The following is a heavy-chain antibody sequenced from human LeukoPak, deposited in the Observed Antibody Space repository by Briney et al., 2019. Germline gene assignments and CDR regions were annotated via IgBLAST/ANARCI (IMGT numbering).Heavy chain of an antibody. CDR3: ARGMGATYGWL. CDR1: GYTFTSYY. Sequence: ASVKVSCKASGYTFTSYYMHWVRQAPGQGLEWMGIINPSGGSTSYAQKFQGRVTMTRDTSTSTVYMELSRLRSDDTAVYYCARGMGATYGWLWGQGTLVTVPS. J-gene: IGHJ4*02. D-gene: IGHD1-26*01. V-gene: IGHV1-46*01. CDR2: INPSGGST.